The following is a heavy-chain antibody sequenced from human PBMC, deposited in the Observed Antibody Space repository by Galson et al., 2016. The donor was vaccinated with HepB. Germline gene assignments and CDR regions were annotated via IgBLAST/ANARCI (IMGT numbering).Heavy chain of an antibody. V-gene: IGHV3-64*01. J-gene: IGHJ4*02. Sequence: SLRLSCAASGFTFSSHAMHWVRQAPGKGLECVSTISGNGGRTFYANSLKGRFTISRDNSKNTLYLQMGSLRAEDMAVYYCARGRGGATQRYFDYWGRGTLVTVSS. CDR1: GFTFSSHA. CDR2: ISGNGGRT. D-gene: IGHD1-26*01. CDR3: ARGRGGATQRYFDY.